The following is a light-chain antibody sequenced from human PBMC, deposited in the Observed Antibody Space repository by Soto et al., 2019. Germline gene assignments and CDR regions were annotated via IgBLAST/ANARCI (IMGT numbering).Light chain of an antibody. V-gene: IGKV1-5*03. CDR3: QQYNTYSLLT. J-gene: IGKJ4*01. CDR2: KAS. Sequence: DIQMTQSPSTLSASVGDTVAVTCRASQSVSGWLAWYQQKPGEAPKLLIYKASTLKSGVPSRFSGSGSGTEFTLTISSLQPDDFATYYCQQYNTYSLLTFGGGTKVDI. CDR1: QSVSGW.